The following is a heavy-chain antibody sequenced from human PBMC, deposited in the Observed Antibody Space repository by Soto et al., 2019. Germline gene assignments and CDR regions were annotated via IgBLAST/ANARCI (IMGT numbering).Heavy chain of an antibody. CDR2: MNPNSGNT. D-gene: IGHD6-13*01. J-gene: IGHJ6*02. CDR3: ASRGYSSRWSYYYYNGVDG. V-gene: IGHV1-8*01. CDR1: GYTFTSYD. Sequence: QVQLVQSGAEVKKPGASVKVSCKASGYTFTSYDINWVRQATGQGLEWMGWMNPNSGNTGYAQKFQGRVTMTRNTSISSAHMELSMLRSVETAVNYGASRGYSSRWSYYYYNGVDGGGQGTTVTVSS.